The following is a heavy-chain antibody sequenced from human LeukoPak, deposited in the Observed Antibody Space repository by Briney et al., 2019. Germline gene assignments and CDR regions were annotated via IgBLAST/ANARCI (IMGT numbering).Heavy chain of an antibody. Sequence: SETLSLTCTVSGGSISSYYWSWIRQPAGKGLEWIGRIYTSGSTNYNPSLKSRVTMSVDTSKNQFSLKLSSVTAADTAVYYCAREDIVVVPAAGGYYMDVWGKGTTVTVSS. CDR3: AREDIVVVPAAGGYYMDV. CDR2: IYTSGST. CDR1: GGSISSYY. D-gene: IGHD2-2*01. J-gene: IGHJ6*03. V-gene: IGHV4-4*07.